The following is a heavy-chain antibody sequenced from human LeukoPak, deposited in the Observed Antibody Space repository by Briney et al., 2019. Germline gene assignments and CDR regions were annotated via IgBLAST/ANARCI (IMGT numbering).Heavy chain of an antibody. CDR3: ARRKPPMIQTGAKNWFDP. CDR2: INPSGGST. J-gene: IGHJ5*02. Sequence: ASVKVSFKASGYTFTSYYMHWVRQASGQGLEWMGIINPSGGSTSYAQKFQGRVTMTRNTSISTAYMELSSLRSEDTAVYYCARRKPPMIQTGAKNWFDPWGQGTLVTVSS. V-gene: IGHV1-46*01. CDR1: GYTFTSYY. D-gene: IGHD3-16*01.